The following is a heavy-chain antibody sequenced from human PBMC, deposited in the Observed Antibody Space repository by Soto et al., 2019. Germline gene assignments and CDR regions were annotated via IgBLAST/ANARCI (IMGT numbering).Heavy chain of an antibody. CDR1: GGSISSGGYY. J-gene: IGHJ6*02. Sequence: PSETLSLTCTVSGGSISSGGYYWSWIRQHPGKGLEWIGYIYYSGSTYYNPSLKSRVTISVDTSKNQFSLKLSSVTAADTAVYYCARYVGGAIFYGMDVWGQGTTVTVSS. CDR2: IYYSGST. V-gene: IGHV4-31*03. CDR3: ARYVGGAIFYGMDV. D-gene: IGHD3-3*01.